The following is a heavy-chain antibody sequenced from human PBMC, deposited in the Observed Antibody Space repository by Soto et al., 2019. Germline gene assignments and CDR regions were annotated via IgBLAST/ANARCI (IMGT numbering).Heavy chain of an antibody. Sequence: QVQLVQSGAEVKKPGASVKVSCKVSGYTLTELSMHWVRQAPGKGLEWMGGIIPIFGTANYAQKFQGRVTITADESTSTAYMELSSLRSEDTAVYYCARDLGGSGSYYPFWFDPWGQGTLVTVSS. CDR2: IIPIFGTA. J-gene: IGHJ5*02. CDR1: GYTLTELS. D-gene: IGHD1-26*01. CDR3: ARDLGGSGSYYPFWFDP. V-gene: IGHV1-69*13.